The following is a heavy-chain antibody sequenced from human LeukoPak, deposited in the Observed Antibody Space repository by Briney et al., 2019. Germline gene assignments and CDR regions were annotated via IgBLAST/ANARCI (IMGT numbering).Heavy chain of an antibody. CDR1: GGSISSYC. J-gene: IGHJ6*03. V-gene: IGHV4-59*01. CDR2: IYYSGST. D-gene: IGHD7-27*01. CDR3: ARDLGNYYYYNMDV. Sequence: PSETPSLTCTVSGGSISSYCWSWIRQPPGKGLEWIGYIYYSGSTNYNPSLKSRVTISVDTSKNQFSLQLSSVTAADTAVYYCARDLGNYYYYNMDVWGKGTTVTVCS.